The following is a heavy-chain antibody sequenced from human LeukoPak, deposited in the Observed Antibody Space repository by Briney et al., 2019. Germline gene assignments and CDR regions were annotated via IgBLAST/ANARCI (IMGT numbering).Heavy chain of an antibody. J-gene: IGHJ4*02. D-gene: IGHD4-17*01. Sequence: SSVTVSFKASGGTFINYAISWVRQARGQGLEWMGGIIPIFGTANYAQKFQGRVTITADESTSTAYMELSSLRSEDTAVYYCARVGAAVTTSPAPFFDYWGQGTLVTVSS. V-gene: IGHV1-69*13. CDR3: ARVGAAVTTSPAPFFDY. CDR2: IIPIFGTA. CDR1: GGTFINYA.